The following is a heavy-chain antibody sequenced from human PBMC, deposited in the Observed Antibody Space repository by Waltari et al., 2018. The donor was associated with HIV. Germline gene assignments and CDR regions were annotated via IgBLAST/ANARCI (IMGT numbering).Heavy chain of an antibody. CDR3: VRGLGSRPFYRSYDI. CDR2: NDHNGET. J-gene: IGHJ4*02. Sequence: QVQLRQWGAGLLKPTETLSLTCAVYGGPLRDYFWAWIRQSPDKGLEWIGENDHNGETNYNPSFKTRVTISRDMSKNQISLNLRSATAADTAVYYCVRGLGSRPFYRSYDIWGQGSLVTVSP. CDR1: GGPLRDYF. D-gene: IGHD3-16*01. V-gene: IGHV4-34*01.